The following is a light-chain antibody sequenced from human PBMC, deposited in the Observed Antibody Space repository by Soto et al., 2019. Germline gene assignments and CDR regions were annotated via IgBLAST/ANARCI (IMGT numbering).Light chain of an antibody. CDR3: QQSYSTG. CDR1: QSISSY. V-gene: IGKV1-39*01. CDR2: AAS. Sequence: DIQMTQSPSSLSASVGDRVTITCRASQSISSYLNWYQQKPGKAPKLLIYAASSLQSGVPSRFSGSGSVTDFTLTISSLQPEDFATYYCQQSYSTGFGQGTKLEIK. J-gene: IGKJ2*03.